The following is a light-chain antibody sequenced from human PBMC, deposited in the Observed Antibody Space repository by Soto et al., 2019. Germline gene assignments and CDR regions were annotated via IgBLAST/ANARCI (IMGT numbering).Light chain of an antibody. CDR1: QNIDRW. V-gene: IGKV1-5*03. CDR2: KAS. J-gene: IGKJ1*01. CDR3: QHYNSYSEA. Sequence: DIQMTQSPSTLSTSVGDRATITYRATQNIDRWLAWYQQKPGKAPKLLIYKASTLKSGVPSRFSGSGSGTEFTLTISSLQPDDFATYYCQHYNSYSEAFGQGTKVDIK.